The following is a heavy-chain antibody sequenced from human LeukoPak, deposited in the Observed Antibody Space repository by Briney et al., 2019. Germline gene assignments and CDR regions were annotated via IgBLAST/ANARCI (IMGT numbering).Heavy chain of an antibody. CDR3: ARLHSGYDLYYFDY. Sequence: SETLSLTCTVSGGSISSYYWSWIRQPPGKGLEWIGSIYTSGSTNYNPSLKSRVTISVDTSKNQFSLKLSSVTAADTAVYYCARLHSGYDLYYFDYWGQGTLVTVSS. J-gene: IGHJ4*02. CDR2: IYTSGST. D-gene: IGHD5-12*01. V-gene: IGHV4-4*09. CDR1: GGSISSYY.